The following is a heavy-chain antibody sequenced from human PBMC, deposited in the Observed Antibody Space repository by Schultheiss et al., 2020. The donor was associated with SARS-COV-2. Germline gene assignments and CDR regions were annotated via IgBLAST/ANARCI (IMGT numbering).Heavy chain of an antibody. Sequence: SETLSLTCAVYGGSFSGYYWSWIRQPPGKGLEWIGEINHNGSTNYNPSLKSRVTISVDKSKNQFSLKLSSVTAADTAVYYCASWGIYYYYGMDVWGQGTTVTVSS. CDR3: ASWGIYYYYGMDV. CDR1: GGSFSGYY. D-gene: IGHD7-27*01. V-gene: IGHV4-34*01. CDR2: INHNGST. J-gene: IGHJ6*02.